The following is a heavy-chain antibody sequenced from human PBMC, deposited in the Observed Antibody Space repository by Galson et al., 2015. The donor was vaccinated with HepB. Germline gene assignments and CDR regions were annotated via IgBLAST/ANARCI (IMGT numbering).Heavy chain of an antibody. Sequence: PALVKPTQTLTLTCTFSGFSLSTSEMGVGWIRQPPGKALEWLALIYWNDDKHYSPFLRSRLTITKDTSKNQVVLTMTNMGPVDTGTYYCVHSHTLSWGQGTLVTVSS. CDR3: VHSHTLS. CDR2: IYWNDDK. CDR1: GFSLSTSEMG. J-gene: IGHJ5*02. V-gene: IGHV2-5*01. D-gene: IGHD2-2*02.